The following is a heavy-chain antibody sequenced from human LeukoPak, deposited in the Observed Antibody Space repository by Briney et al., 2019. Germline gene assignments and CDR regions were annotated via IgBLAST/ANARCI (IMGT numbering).Heavy chain of an antibody. CDR3: AREPTEVLRYFDWLFTNDAFDI. V-gene: IGHV7-4-1*02. CDR2: INTNTGNP. Sequence: ASVKVSCKASGYTFTSYAMNWVRQAPGQGLEWMGWINTNTGNPTYAQSFTGRFVFSLDTSVSTAYLQISSLKAEDTAVYYCAREPTEVLRYFDWLFTNDAFDIWGQGTMVTVSS. D-gene: IGHD3-9*01. CDR1: GYTFTSYA. J-gene: IGHJ3*02.